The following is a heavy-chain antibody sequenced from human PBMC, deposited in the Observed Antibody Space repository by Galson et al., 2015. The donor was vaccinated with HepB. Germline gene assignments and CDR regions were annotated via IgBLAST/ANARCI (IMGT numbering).Heavy chain of an antibody. J-gene: IGHJ6*03. CDR1: GFTFSSYA. CDR3: ARDYSSSSYDYYYYYMDV. D-gene: IGHD6-6*01. V-gene: IGHV3-30-3*01. CDR2: ISYDGSNK. Sequence: SLRLSCAASGFTFSSYAMHWVRQAPGKGLEWVAVISYDGSNKYYADSVKGRFTISRDNSKNTLYLQMNSLRGEDTAVYYCARDYSSSSYDYYYYYMDVWGKGTTVTVSS.